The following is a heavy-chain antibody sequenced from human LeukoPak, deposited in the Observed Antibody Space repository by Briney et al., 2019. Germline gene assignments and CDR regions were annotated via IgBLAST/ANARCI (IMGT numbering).Heavy chain of an antibody. CDR2: IYYSGRT. D-gene: IGHD4-17*01. CDR3: ARGGNYGDYDGYFDY. V-gene: IGHV4-59*08. Sequence: SETLSLTCTVSGGSISSYYWSWIRQPPGKGLEWIGYIYYSGRTNYNPSLRSRVTISVATSKNQFSLKLSSVTAADTAVYYCARGGNYGDYDGYFDYWGQGTLVTVSS. CDR1: GGSISSYY. J-gene: IGHJ4*02.